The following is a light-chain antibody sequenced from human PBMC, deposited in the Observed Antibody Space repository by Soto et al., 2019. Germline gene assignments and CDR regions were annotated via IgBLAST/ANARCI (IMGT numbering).Light chain of an antibody. CDR3: QQRTRWPLT. Sequence: EIVLTQSPATLSVSPGERVTLSCRASQNLPSFLNWYQQRPGQAPRPLIYDGSKRAAGVPDRISGDGSGTDYTLTISSLEPEDFAFYYCQQRTRWPLTFGQGTRLEIK. V-gene: IGKV3-11*01. J-gene: IGKJ5*01. CDR1: QNLPSF. CDR2: DGS.